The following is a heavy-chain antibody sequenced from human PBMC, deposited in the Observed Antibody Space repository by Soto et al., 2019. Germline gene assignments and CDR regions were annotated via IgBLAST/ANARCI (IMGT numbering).Heavy chain of an antibody. CDR2: ISWNSDST. D-gene: IGHD1-26*01. CDR1: GFTFDDYA. Sequence: EVHLVESGGGLVQPGRSLRLSCAASGFTFDDYAMHWVRQAPGKGLEWVSGISWNSDSTGYADSVKGRFTISRDNAKNSLFLQMNSLRAEDTALYFCAKDTYSMVGGTPIDFWGRVTLGSVSS. V-gene: IGHV3-9*01. J-gene: IGHJ4*02. CDR3: AKDTYSMVGGTPIDF.